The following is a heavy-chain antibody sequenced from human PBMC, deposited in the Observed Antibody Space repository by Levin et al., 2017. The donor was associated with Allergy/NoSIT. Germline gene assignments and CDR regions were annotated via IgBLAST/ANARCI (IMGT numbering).Heavy chain of an antibody. CDR2: IHNSGSS. Sequence: SPTLSLPCTVSGDSIRSSYWSWIRQPPGKGLEWIGYIHNSGSSNYNPSLKSRVTMSMDTSNNQFSLKMSSVTAADTAVYYCVRGSTGAYDPWGQGTLVTVSS. CDR1: GDSIRSSY. D-gene: IGHD1-14*01. J-gene: IGHJ5*02. V-gene: IGHV4-59*12. CDR3: VRGSTGAYDP.